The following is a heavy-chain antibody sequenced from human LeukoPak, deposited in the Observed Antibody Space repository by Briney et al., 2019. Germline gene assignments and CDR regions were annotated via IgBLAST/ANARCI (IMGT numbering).Heavy chain of an antibody. V-gene: IGHV3-53*01. Sequence: GGSLRLSCAASGFTFSNYWMSWVRQAPGKGLEWVSVIYSGGSTYYADSVKGRFTISRDNSKNTLYLQMNSLRAEDTAVYYCASPRGSYEVDAFDIWGQGTMVTVSS. J-gene: IGHJ3*02. D-gene: IGHD1-26*01. CDR2: IYSGGST. CDR3: ASPRGSYEVDAFDI. CDR1: GFTFSNYW.